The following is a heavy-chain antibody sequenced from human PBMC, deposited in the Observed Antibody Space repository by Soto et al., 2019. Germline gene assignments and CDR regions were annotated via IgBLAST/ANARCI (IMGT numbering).Heavy chain of an antibody. CDR3: ARVSVAGYYSYYYMDV. D-gene: IGHD3-9*01. V-gene: IGHV4-4*02. CDR1: SGSISSSNW. CDR2: IYHSGST. J-gene: IGHJ6*03. Sequence: QVQLQESGPGLVKPSGTLSLTCAVSSGSISSSNWWSWVRQPPGKGLEWIGEIYHSGSTNYNPSHKSRVTISVDKSKNQFSLKLSSVTAADTAVYYCARVSVAGYYSYYYMDVWGKGTTVTVSS.